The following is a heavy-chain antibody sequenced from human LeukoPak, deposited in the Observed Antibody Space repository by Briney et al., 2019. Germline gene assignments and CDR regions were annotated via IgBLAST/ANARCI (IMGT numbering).Heavy chain of an antibody. CDR1: GYTFSNYA. V-gene: IGHV3-23*01. Sequence: PGGSLRLSCAASGYTFSNYAMSWVRQAPGKGLEWVATISGRGDKTYGADSVKGRFSISRDNSKSALFLQMRGLRAEDTALYYCAKGGGLTTYSTFDYWGQGTLVTVSS. D-gene: IGHD4-11*01. CDR3: AKGGGLTTYSTFDY. J-gene: IGHJ4*02. CDR2: ISGRGDKT.